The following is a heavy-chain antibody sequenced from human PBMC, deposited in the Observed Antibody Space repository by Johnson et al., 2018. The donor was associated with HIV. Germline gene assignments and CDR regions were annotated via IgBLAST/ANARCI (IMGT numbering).Heavy chain of an antibody. CDR1: GFTFSNAW. CDR2: IKSKTDGGTT. Sequence: VQLVESGGGLVKPGGSLRLSCAASGFTFSNAWMSWVRQAPGKGLEWVGRIKSKTDGGTTDYAAPVTGRFTISRDDSKNTLYLQMNSLKTEDTAVYYCTTKTTVVTLGFDIWGQGTMVTVSS. J-gene: IGHJ3*02. CDR3: TTKTTVVTLGFDI. V-gene: IGHV3-15*01. D-gene: IGHD4-23*01.